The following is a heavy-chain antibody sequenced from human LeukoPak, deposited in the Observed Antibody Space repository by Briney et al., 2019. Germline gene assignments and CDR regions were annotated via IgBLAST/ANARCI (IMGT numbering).Heavy chain of an antibody. Sequence: GGSMRLSCAVSGFTFSSYAMHWVRQAPGKGLEWVAVISYDGSNKYYADSVKGRFTISRDNSKNTLYLQMNSLRAEDTAVYYCARAIVVVVAADYWGQGTLVTVSS. V-gene: IGHV3-30-3*01. CDR3: ARAIVVVVAADY. CDR1: GFTFSSYA. D-gene: IGHD2-15*01. J-gene: IGHJ4*02. CDR2: ISYDGSNK.